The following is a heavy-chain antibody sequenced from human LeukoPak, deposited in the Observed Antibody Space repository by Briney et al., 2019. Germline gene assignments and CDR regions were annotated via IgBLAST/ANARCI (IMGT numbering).Heavy chain of an antibody. Sequence: SETLSLTCTVSGGSISSGGYYWSWIRQHPGKGLEWIGYIYYSGSTNYNPSLKSRVTMSVDTSKNQFSLKLSSVTAADTAVYYCARVGYSSGWPWGQGTLVTVSS. D-gene: IGHD6-19*01. V-gene: IGHV4-61*08. J-gene: IGHJ4*02. CDR1: GGSISSGGYY. CDR2: IYYSGST. CDR3: ARVGYSSGWP.